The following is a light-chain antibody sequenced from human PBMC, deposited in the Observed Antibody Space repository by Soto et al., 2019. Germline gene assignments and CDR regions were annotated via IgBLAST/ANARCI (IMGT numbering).Light chain of an antibody. CDR1: QSVSSSY. CDR2: GAS. V-gene: IGKV3-20*01. Sequence: EIVLTQSPGTLSLSPGERSTLSFMSSQSVSSSYLAWYQQKPGQAPRLLIYGASSRATGIPDRFSGSGSGTDFTLTISRLEPEDFAVYYCQQYGSSLFTFGPGTKVDNK. J-gene: IGKJ3*01. CDR3: QQYGSSLFT.